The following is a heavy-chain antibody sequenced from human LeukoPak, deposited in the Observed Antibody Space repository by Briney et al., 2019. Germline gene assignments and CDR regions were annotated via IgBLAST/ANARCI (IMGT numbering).Heavy chain of an antibody. CDR2: IYHSGST. CDR3: ATQLDTAMVGNY. V-gene: IGHV4-38-2*02. Sequence: TSETLSLTCTVSGYSISSGYYWGWIRQPPGKGLEWIGSIYHSGSTYYNPSLKSRVTISVDTSKNQFSLKLSSVTAADTAVYYCATQLDTAMVGNYWGQGTLVTVSS. J-gene: IGHJ4*02. CDR1: GYSISSGYY. D-gene: IGHD5-18*01.